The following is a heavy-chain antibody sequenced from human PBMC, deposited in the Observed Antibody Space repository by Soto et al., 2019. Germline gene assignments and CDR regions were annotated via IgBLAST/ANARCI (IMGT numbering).Heavy chain of an antibody. V-gene: IGHV3-9*01. CDR2: ISWNSGRT. J-gene: IGHJ6*02. CDR1: GFSFNDYA. D-gene: IGHD2-15*01. CDR3: VKSGGQPRIKLADVKGLDV. Sequence: EVQLVESGGGLVQPGRSLRLSCAASGFSFNDYAMQWVRQAPGKGLEWVSGISWNSGRTDYADSVKGRFTISRDNAKNSLYLQMNSLRAEDTALYYWVKSGGQPRIKLADVKGLDVWGQGTTVTVSS.